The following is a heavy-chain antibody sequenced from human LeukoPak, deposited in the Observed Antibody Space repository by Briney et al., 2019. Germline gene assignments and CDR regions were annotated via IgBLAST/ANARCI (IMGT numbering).Heavy chain of an antibody. D-gene: IGHD2-21*02. V-gene: IGHV3-73*01. CDR3: SRHEALPGDY. CDR1: GFTFSGST. Sequence: GGSLKLSCAASGFTFSGSTVHWVRQASGRGLEWVGHIRPKANNYATAYAASVKGRFAISRDDSKNTAYLQLNSLKTEDTAVYYCSRHEALPGDYWGQGTLVTVSP. CDR2: IRPKANNYAT. J-gene: IGHJ4*02.